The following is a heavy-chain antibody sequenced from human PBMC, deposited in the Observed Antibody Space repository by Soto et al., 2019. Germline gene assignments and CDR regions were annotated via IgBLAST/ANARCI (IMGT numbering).Heavy chain of an antibody. V-gene: IGHV2-5*02. D-gene: IGHD1-1*01. J-gene: IGHJ5*02. CDR1: GFSLSTSGVG. CDR3: AHELVHVGKGWFDP. Sequence: QITLKESGPPLVKPTQTLTLTCTFSGFSLSTSGVGVGWIRQPPGKALEWLALIYWDDAKRYSPSLRSRRTITQHTSKNQGVSTTTNVDPVSTATYYCAHELVHVGKGWFDPWGQGTLVTVSS. CDR2: IYWDDAK.